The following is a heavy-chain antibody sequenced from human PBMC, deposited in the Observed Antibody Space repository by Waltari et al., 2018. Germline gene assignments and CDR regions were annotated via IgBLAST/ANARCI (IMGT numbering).Heavy chain of an antibody. CDR2: IYHSGST. V-gene: IGHV4-38-2*01. CDR1: SSGYY. CDR3: ARLPRGADAFDI. J-gene: IGHJ3*02. D-gene: IGHD3-10*01. Sequence: SSGYYWGWIRQPPGKGLEWIGSIYHSGSTYYNPSLKSRVTISVDTSKNQFSLKLSSVTAADTAVYYCARLPRGADAFDIWGQGTMVTVSS.